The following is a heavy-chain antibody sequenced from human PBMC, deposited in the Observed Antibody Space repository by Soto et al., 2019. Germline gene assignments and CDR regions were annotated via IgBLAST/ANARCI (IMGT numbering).Heavy chain of an antibody. J-gene: IGHJ4*02. CDR2: INSDGSST. D-gene: IGHD3-10*01. V-gene: IGHV3-74*01. CDR3: ANGGYYRSGSFDY. CDR1: GFTFRSYW. Sequence: EVQLVESGGGLVQPGGSLRLSCAASGFTFRSYWMHWVRQTPGKRLVWVSRINSDGSSTRYADSVKGRFTISRDNAKNTLYLQMNSLRAEDTAVYYCANGGYYRSGSFDYWGQGTLVTVSS.